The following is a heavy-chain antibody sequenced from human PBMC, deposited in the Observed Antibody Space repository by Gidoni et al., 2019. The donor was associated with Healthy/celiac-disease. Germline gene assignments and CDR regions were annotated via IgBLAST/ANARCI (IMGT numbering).Heavy chain of an antibody. V-gene: IGHV3-15*01. Sequence: VQMVESGGGLVTPGGSLTFSCDTPGLPFSNAWMHWVRLAPGKGLEWVGRIKSKADGGTTDYAAPVKGRFTISRDDSKNTLYLQMSSLKAEDTAVYYCTTDWNSSGHYWGQGTLVTVSS. CDR1: GLPFSNAW. J-gene: IGHJ4*02. CDR2: IKSKADGGTT. D-gene: IGHD6-19*01. CDR3: TTDWNSSGHY.